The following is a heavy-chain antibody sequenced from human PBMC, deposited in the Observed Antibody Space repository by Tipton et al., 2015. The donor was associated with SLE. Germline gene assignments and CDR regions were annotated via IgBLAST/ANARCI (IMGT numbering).Heavy chain of an antibody. CDR2: MYSGGSTT. D-gene: IGHD1-26*01. J-gene: IGHJ4*02. Sequence: SLRLSCAASGFTLSISAMSWVRQAPGKGLEWVSTMYSGGSTTYYADSVKGRFTISRDTSKNTLFLQMNSLRGDDTAVYFCARDFVGAIDSWGQGALVTVSS. V-gene: IGHV3-23*03. CDR1: GFTLSISA. CDR3: ARDFVGAIDS.